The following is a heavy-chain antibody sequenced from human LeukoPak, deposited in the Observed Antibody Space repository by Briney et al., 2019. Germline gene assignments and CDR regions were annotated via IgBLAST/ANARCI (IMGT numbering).Heavy chain of an antibody. D-gene: IGHD6-19*01. CDR3: VRDDRGIAVGSRDH. V-gene: IGHV3-33*01. Sequence: GGSLRLSCTAPGFTFSSYAIHWIRQAPGKGLEWVALVWHDGSNRYYSEAVKGRFTISRDNGKNSLYLQMSSLRAEDTAVYYCVRDDRGIAVGSRDHGAQGTLVTVSS. J-gene: IGHJ4*02. CDR2: VWHDGSNR. CDR1: GFTFSSYA.